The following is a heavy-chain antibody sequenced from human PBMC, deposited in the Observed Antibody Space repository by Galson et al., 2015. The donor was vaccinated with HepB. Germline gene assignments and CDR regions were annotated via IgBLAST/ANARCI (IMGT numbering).Heavy chain of an antibody. CDR2: IKKDGSEE. V-gene: IGHV3-7*01. J-gene: IGHJ4*02. Sequence: SLRLSCAASGFTFSNYWMSWVRQAPGKGLEWVANIKKDGSEEYYVDSVKGRFTISRDNAKNSLYLQMNSLRAEDTAVYYCAKDGRDSKYATFDYWGQGTLVTVSS. CDR1: GFTFSNYW. D-gene: IGHD4-11*01. CDR3: AKDGRDSKYATFDY.